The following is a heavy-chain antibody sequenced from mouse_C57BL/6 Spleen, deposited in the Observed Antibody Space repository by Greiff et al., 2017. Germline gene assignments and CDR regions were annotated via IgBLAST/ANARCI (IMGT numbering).Heavy chain of an antibody. CDR2: IYPGSGST. Sequence: QVQLQQPGAELVKPGASVKMSCKASGYTFTSYWITWVKQRPGQGLEWIGDIYPGSGSTNYNEQFKSKATLTVDTSSSTAYMQLSSLTSEDSAVYYGARFLDYGSSNWYFDVWGTGTTVTVSS. CDR1: GYTFTSYW. CDR3: ARFLDYGSSNWYFDV. V-gene: IGHV1-55*01. D-gene: IGHD1-1*01. J-gene: IGHJ1*03.